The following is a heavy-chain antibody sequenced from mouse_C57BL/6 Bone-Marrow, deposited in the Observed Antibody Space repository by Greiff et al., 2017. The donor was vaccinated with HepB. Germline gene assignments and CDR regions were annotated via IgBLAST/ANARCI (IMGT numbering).Heavy chain of an antibody. D-gene: IGHD3-2*01. CDR3: AQRQLGYAMDY. V-gene: IGHV2-2*01. CDR2: IWSGGST. CDR1: GFSLTSYG. Sequence: VQLVESGPGLVQPSQSLSITCTDSGFSLTSYGVHWVRQSPGKGLEWLGVIWSGGSTDYNAAFISRLSISKDNSKSQVFFKMNSLQADDTAIYYCAQRQLGYAMDYWGQGTSVTVSS. J-gene: IGHJ4*01.